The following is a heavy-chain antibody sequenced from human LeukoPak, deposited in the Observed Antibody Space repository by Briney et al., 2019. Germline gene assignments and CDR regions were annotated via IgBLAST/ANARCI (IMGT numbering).Heavy chain of an antibody. CDR3: AKNRGSGWYFDY. Sequence: GGSLRLSCAASGFTFSSYGMHWVRQAPGKGLEWVANIEKDGSEKYYVDSVKGRFTISRDNAKNSLSLQMNTLRAEDTAVYYCAKNRGSGWYFDYWGRGTLVTVSS. D-gene: IGHD6-19*01. CDR1: GFTFSSYG. CDR2: IEKDGSEK. J-gene: IGHJ4*02. V-gene: IGHV3-7*01.